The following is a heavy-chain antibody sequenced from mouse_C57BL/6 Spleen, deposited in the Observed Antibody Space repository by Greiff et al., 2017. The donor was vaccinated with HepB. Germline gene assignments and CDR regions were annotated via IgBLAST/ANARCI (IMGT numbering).Heavy chain of an antibody. J-gene: IGHJ2*01. CDR2: IDPSDSYT. D-gene: IGHD1-1*01. V-gene: IGHV1-50*01. Sequence: VQLQQPGAELVKPGASVKLSCKASGYTFTSYWMQWVKQRPGQGLEWIGEIDPSDSYTNYNQKFKGKATLTVDTSSSTAYMQLSSLTSEDSAVYYCARWITTVYFDYWGQGTTLTVSS. CDR1: GYTFTSYW. CDR3: ARWITTVYFDY.